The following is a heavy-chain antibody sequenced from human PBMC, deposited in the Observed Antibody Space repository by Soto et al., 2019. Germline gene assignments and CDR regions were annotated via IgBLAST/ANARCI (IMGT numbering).Heavy chain of an antibody. D-gene: IGHD5-12*01. Sequence: PGGSLRLSCAASGFTFSSYGMHWVRQAPGKGLEWVAVISYDGSNKYYADSVKGRFTISRDNSKNTLYLQMNSLRAEDTAVYYCAKDRSDGYNYYYYYGMDVWSQGTTVTVSS. CDR3: AKDRSDGYNYYYYYGMDV. J-gene: IGHJ6*02. CDR2: ISYDGSNK. CDR1: GFTFSSYG. V-gene: IGHV3-30*18.